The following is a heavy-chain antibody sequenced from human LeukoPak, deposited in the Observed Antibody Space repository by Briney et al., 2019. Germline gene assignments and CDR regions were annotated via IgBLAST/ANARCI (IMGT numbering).Heavy chain of an antibody. CDR2: IYPSDSDT. Sequence: GESLKISCRGSGYTFTSYWIGWVRQMPGKGLEWMGIIYPSDSDTRYTPSFEGQVTISVDKSITTAYLQWSSLEASDTAMYYCARLSGWYSSSSSGSYFDYWGQGTLVTVSS. D-gene: IGHD6-13*01. J-gene: IGHJ4*02. V-gene: IGHV5-51*01. CDR3: ARLSGWYSSSSSGSYFDY. CDR1: GYTFTSYW.